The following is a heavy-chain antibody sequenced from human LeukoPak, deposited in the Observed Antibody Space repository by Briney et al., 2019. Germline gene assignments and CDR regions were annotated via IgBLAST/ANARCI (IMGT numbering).Heavy chain of an antibody. V-gene: IGHV3-53*01. Sequence: PGGSLRLSCAASGFTVSSNYMSWVRQAPGKGLEWVSLIYSGGSTYFADSVKGRFTISRDNSKNTLYLQMNSLRAEDTALYYCSKDAGSGTYGTFDYWGQGTLVIVSS. CDR3: SKDAGSGTYGTFDY. CDR2: IYSGGST. CDR1: GFTVSSNY. J-gene: IGHJ4*02. D-gene: IGHD3-10*01.